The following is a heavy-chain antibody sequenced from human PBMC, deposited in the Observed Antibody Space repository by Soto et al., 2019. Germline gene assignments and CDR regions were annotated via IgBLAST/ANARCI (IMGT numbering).Heavy chain of an antibody. J-gene: IGHJ4*02. CDR2: ISDTGGDS. V-gene: IGHV3-23*01. CDR1: GFTFINYA. CDR3: VRDLYRSATMPCLDH. Sequence: GGSLRLSCEASGFTFINYAMSWVRQSPGKGLEWVSSISDTGGDSYYADSMDGRFTVSRDNSKNTLYLQINSLRAEDTAIYYCVRDLYRSATMPCLDHWGQGALVTVS. D-gene: IGHD1-1*01.